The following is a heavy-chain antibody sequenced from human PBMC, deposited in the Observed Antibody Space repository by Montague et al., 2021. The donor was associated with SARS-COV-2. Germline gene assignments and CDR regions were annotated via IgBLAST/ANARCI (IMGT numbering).Heavy chain of an antibody. Sequence: SETLSLTCTVAGVSISGYTYFWGWIRQPPGKGLEWTASVYCSGSTYYNPSLKSRVTISVDTSKNQPSLQVSSVTAADSAIYYCARHRVASGWTYFDHWGRGTLVTVSS. CDR1: GVSISGYTYF. D-gene: IGHD3-10*01. V-gene: IGHV4-39*01. CDR3: ARHRVASGWTYFDH. CDR2: VYCSGST. J-gene: IGHJ4*02.